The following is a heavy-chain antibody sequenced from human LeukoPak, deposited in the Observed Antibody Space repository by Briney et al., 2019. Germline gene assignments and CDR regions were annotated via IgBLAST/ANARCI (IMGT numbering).Heavy chain of an antibody. V-gene: IGHV1-2*02. D-gene: IGHD6-19*01. CDR1: GYTFSGYY. Sequence: GASVKVSCKASGYTFSGYYIHWVRQAPGQGPEWMGWINPSSGATRYAQKFQDRVTMSSDTSITTAYMDLSRLRSDDTAVYYCTKDQGIAVAGTDWGQGTMVTVSS. CDR3: TKDQGIAVAGTD. J-gene: IGHJ3*01. CDR2: INPSSGAT.